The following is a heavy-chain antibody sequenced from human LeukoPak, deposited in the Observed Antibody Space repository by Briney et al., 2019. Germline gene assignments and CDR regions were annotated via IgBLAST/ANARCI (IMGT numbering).Heavy chain of an antibody. V-gene: IGHV3-23*01. CDR1: GFTFSSYA. CDR3: AKEIAVAGTSTFDY. J-gene: IGHJ4*02. D-gene: IGHD6-19*01. CDR2: ISVSGGST. Sequence: PGGSLRLSCAASGFTFSSYAMSWVRQAPGKGLDWVSAISVSGGSTYYADSVKGRFTISRDNAKNSLYLQMNSLRAEDTAVYYCAKEIAVAGTSTFDYWGQGTLVTVSS.